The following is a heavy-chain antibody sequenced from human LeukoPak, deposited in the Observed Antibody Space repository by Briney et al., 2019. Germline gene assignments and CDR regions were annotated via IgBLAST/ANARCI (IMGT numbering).Heavy chain of an antibody. CDR3: TTDGPIAAAGTPVGHY. V-gene: IGHV3-15*01. D-gene: IGHD6-13*01. J-gene: IGHJ4*02. CDR1: GSTFSNAW. CDR2: IKSKTDGGTT. Sequence: PGGSLRLSCAASGSTFSNAWMSWVRQAPGKGLEWVGRIKSKTDGGTTDYAAPVKGRFTISRDDSKNTLYLQMNSLKTEDTAVYYCTTDGPIAAAGTPVGHYWGQGTLVTVSS.